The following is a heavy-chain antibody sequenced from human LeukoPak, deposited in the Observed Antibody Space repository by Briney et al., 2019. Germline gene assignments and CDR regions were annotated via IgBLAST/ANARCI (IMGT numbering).Heavy chain of an antibody. CDR3: ARDNPYYDSSGYYFFDY. V-gene: IGHV1-46*01. CDR2: INPSGGST. CDR1: GYTFTSYY. Sequence: ASVKVSCKASGYTFTSYYMHWVRQAPGQGLEWMGIINPSGGSTSYAQKFQGRVTMTTDTSTSTAYMELRSLRSDDTAVYYCARDNPYYDSSGYYFFDYWGQGTLVTVSS. D-gene: IGHD3-22*01. J-gene: IGHJ4*02.